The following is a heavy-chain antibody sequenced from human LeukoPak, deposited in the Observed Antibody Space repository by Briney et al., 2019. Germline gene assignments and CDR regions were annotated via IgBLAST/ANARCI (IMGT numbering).Heavy chain of an antibody. V-gene: IGHV3-23*01. J-gene: IGHJ4*02. CDR3: AKANSPYYYDSNGYSTFDY. CDR2: MSGSGVSP. Sequence: GGSLRLSCAASGFTFSSYAMNWVRRAPGKGLEWVSGMSGSGVSPYYADSVKGRFTVSRDNSKNTLYLQMNSLRAEDTAVYYCAKANSPYYYDSNGYSTFDYWGQGTLVTVSS. CDR1: GFTFSSYA. D-gene: IGHD3-22*01.